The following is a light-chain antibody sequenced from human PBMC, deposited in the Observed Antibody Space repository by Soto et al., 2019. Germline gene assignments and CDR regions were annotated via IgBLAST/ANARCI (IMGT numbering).Light chain of an antibody. CDR2: AAS. CDR1: QSISSY. V-gene: IGKV1-39*01. Sequence: DIQMTQSPSSLSASVGDRVTITCRASQSISSYLNWYQQKPGKAPKRLIYAASSLQSGVPSRFRGRGSGTDFTLTISSLQPEDFATYYCQPSYGETFGQGTKVEIK. J-gene: IGKJ1*01. CDR3: QPSYGET.